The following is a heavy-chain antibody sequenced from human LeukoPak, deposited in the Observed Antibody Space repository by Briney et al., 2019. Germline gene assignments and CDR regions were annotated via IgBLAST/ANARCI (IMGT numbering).Heavy chain of an antibody. D-gene: IGHD3-22*01. CDR3: ARVTVYYDSSGYFDY. V-gene: IGHV3-23*01. Sequence: GGSLRLSCAASGFTFSSYAMSWVRQAPGKGLEWVSAISGSGGSTYYADSVKGRFTISRDKAKNSLYLQMNSLRAEDTALYYCARVTVYYDSSGYFDYWGQGTLVTVSS. CDR1: GFTFSSYA. J-gene: IGHJ4*02. CDR2: ISGSGGST.